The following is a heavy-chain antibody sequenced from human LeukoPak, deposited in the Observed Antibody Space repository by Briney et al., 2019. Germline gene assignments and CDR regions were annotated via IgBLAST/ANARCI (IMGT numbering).Heavy chain of an antibody. Sequence: PGGSLRLSCAASGFTFSSYAMSWVRQAPGKGLEWVSAISGSGGSTYYADSVKGRFTISRDNSKNTLYLQMNSLRAEDTALYYCAKQVVPGYYYYYGMDVWGQGTTVTVSS. CDR1: GFTFSSYA. CDR3: AKQVVPGYYYYYGMDV. D-gene: IGHD2-2*01. CDR2: ISGSGGST. V-gene: IGHV3-23*01. J-gene: IGHJ6*02.